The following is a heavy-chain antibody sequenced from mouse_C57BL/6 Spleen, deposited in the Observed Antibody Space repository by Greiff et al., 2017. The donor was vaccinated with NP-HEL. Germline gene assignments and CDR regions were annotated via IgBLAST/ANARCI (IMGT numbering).Heavy chain of an antibody. V-gene: IGHV2-2*01. CDR1: GFSLTSYG. CDR3: ARSTTVVVPFDY. J-gene: IGHJ2*01. CDR2: IWSGGST. Sequence: VQVVESGPGLVQPSQSLSITCTVSGFSLTSYGVHWVRQSPGKGLEWLGVIWSGGSTDYNAAFISRLSISKDNSKSQVFFKMNSLQADDTAIYYCARSTTVVVPFDYWGQGTTLTVSS. D-gene: IGHD1-1*01.